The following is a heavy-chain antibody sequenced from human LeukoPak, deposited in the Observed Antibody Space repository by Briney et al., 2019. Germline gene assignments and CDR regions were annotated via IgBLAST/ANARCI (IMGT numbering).Heavy chain of an antibody. J-gene: IGHJ4*02. CDR3: ARAYYYDSSGYYSPNFDY. Sequence: GASVKVSCKASGYTFTSYGISWVRQAPGQGLEWMGWISAYNGNTNYAQKLQGRVTMTTDTSTSTAYMELRSLRSDDTAVYYCARAYYYDSSGYYSPNFDYWGQGTLVTASS. CDR2: ISAYNGNT. D-gene: IGHD3-22*01. CDR1: GYTFTSYG. V-gene: IGHV1-18*01.